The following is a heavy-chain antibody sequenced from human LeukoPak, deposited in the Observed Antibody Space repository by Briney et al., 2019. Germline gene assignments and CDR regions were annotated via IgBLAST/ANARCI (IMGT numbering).Heavy chain of an antibody. CDR1: GGSISYYY. CDR3: ARAVEGGYSSSSWGYYYYMDV. V-gene: IGHV4-59*01. D-gene: IGHD6-6*01. J-gene: IGHJ6*03. Sequence: SETLSLTCAVSGGSISYYYWSWIRQPPGKGLEWIGYIYYSGSTTYNPSLKSRVTISVDTSKNQFSLKLSSVTAADTAVYYCARAVEGGYSSSSWGYYYYMDVWGKGTTVTVSS. CDR2: IYYSGST.